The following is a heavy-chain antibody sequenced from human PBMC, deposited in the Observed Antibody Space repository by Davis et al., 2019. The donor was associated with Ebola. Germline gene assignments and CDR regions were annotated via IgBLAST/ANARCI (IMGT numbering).Heavy chain of an antibody. CDR3: VRDPALVATGGGWFFGL. Sequence: GSLRLSCAASGFVFRNYVMSWVRQAPGKGLEWVSTLGTSADTYYADSVKGRFTISRDNSKNTLYLQMNGLRAEDTAVYYCVRDPALVATGGGWFFGLWGRGTLVTVSS. V-gene: IGHV3-23*01. CDR2: LGTSADT. CDR1: GFVFRNYV. D-gene: IGHD2-21*02. J-gene: IGHJ2*01.